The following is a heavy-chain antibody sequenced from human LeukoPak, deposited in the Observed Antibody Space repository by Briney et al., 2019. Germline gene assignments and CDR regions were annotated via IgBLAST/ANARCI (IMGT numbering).Heavy chain of an antibody. D-gene: IGHD1-26*01. J-gene: IGHJ4*02. Sequence: ASETLSLTCAVSGGSISSGGYSWSWIRQPPGKGLEWIGYIYHSGSTYYNPSLKSRVTISVDRSKNQFSLKLSSVTAADTAVYYCARGVGATYFDYWGQGTLVTVSS. V-gene: IGHV4-30-2*01. CDR3: ARGVGATYFDY. CDR1: GGSISSGGYS. CDR2: IYHSGST.